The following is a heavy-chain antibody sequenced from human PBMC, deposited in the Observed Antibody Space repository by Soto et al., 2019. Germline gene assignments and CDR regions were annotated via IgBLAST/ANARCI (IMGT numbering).Heavy chain of an antibody. CDR3: AREGGATVTTTDYYGMDV. Sequence: ASVKVSCKASGYTFTGYYMHWVRQAPGQGLEWMGWINPNSGGTNYAQKFQGRVTMTRDTSISTAYMELSRLRSDDTAVYYCAREGGATVTTTDYYGMDVWGQGTTVTVSS. D-gene: IGHD4-17*01. CDR1: GYTFTGYY. CDR2: INPNSGGT. J-gene: IGHJ6*02. V-gene: IGHV1-2*02.